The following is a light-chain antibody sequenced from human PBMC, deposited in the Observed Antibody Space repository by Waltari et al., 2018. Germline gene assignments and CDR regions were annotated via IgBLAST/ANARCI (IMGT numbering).Light chain of an antibody. V-gene: IGLV3-21*04. CDR3: QVWDDTTNSGV. Sequence: YVVTQPPSVSVAPGKTATLTCGGENIERKGGNWYQQKPGQAPVLVIFYDSDRPSGIPERFSGSNSGNTATLTISWVEAGDEADYHCQVWDDTTNSGVFGGGTRLTVL. J-gene: IGLJ3*02. CDR2: YDS. CDR1: NIERKG.